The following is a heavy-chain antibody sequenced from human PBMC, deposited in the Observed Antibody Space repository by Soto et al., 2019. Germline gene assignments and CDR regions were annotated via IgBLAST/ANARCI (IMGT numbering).Heavy chain of an antibody. Sequence: GGSLRLSCAASGFTFSSYGMHWVRQAPGKGLEWVAVIWYDGSNKYYADSVKGRFTLSRDNAKNTLYLQMKSLRAEDTAVYYCAKDRSCSGGSCYSGEYFQHWGQGTLVTVSS. V-gene: IGHV3-33*03. J-gene: IGHJ1*01. CDR3: AKDRSCSGGSCYSGEYFQH. D-gene: IGHD2-15*01. CDR2: IWYDGSNK. CDR1: GFTFSSYG.